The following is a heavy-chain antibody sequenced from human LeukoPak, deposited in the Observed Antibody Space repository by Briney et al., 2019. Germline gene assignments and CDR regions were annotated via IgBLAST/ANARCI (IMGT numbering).Heavy chain of an antibody. CDR2: ISGSGGST. CDR1: GFTFSSYA. V-gene: IGHV3-23*01. D-gene: IGHD1-1*01. J-gene: IGHJ4*02. CDR3: AKNQRGGGTKSPFDY. Sequence: GGSLRLSCAASGFTFSSYAMSWVRQAPGKGLEWVSAISGSGGSTYYADSVKGRFTISRDNSKNTLYLQMNSLRAEDTAVYHCAKNQRGGGTKSPFDYWGQGTLVTVSS.